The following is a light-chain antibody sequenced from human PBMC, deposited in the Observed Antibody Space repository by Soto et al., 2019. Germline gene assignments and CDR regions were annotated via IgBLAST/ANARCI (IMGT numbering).Light chain of an antibody. Sequence: QSVLTQPPSASATPGQRVTISCSGSSSNVGSNTVDWYQQLPGMAPKLLIYTNSQRPSGVPDRFSGSKSGTSASLAISGLQSEDEADYYCAAWDDSLNGPVFGGGTKLTVL. V-gene: IGLV1-44*01. CDR1: SSNVGSNT. J-gene: IGLJ3*02. CDR2: TNS. CDR3: AAWDDSLNGPV.